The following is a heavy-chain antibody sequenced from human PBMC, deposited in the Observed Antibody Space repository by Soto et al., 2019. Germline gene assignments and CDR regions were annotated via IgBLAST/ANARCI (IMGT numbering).Heavy chain of an antibody. D-gene: IGHD3-10*01. CDR2: ITTYNGNT. Sequence: QVQLVQSGAEVKKPGASVKVSCKASGYTFTSYGISWVRQAPGQGLERMGWITTYNGNTNYAQRLQGRVTMTTDTSPSTVYMELRSLRPDDTAVYYCATYGSGAKIDYWSQGTLVTVST. CDR3: ATYGSGAKIDY. CDR1: GYTFTSYG. V-gene: IGHV1-18*01. J-gene: IGHJ4*02.